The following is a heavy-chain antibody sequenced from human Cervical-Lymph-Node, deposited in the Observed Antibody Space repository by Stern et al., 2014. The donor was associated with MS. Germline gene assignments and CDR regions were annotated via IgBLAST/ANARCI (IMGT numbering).Heavy chain of an antibody. Sequence: EVQLVESGGGLVQPGGSLRLSCAASGFTFSSYWMSWVRQAPGQGLEWVANIKQDGSEKSYVYAVKGRFTISRDNTKNSLYLQMNSLRAEDTAVYYCASSASIALAGDYWGQGTLVTVSS. CDR1: GFTFSSYW. V-gene: IGHV3-7*01. D-gene: IGHD6-19*01. J-gene: IGHJ4*02. CDR2: IKQDGSEK. CDR3: ASSASIALAGDY.